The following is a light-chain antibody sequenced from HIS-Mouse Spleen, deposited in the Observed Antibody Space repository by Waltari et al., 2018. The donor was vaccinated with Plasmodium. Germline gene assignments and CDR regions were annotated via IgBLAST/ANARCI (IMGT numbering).Light chain of an antibody. CDR3: YSTDSSGNHRV. J-gene: IGLJ3*02. V-gene: IGLV3-10*01. CDR2: EDS. Sequence: SYELTQPPSVSVSPGQTARITCSGDALPKKYASWYQQKSGQAPVLVIYEDSKRPSGIPGRFSGSSSGTMAILTISGAQVEDEADYYCYSTDSSGNHRVFGGGTKLTVL. CDR1: ALPKKY.